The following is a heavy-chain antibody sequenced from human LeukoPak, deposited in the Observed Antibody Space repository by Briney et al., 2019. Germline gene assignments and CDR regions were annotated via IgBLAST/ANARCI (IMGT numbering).Heavy chain of an antibody. D-gene: IGHD3-3*01. CDR2: IIPIFGTA. CDR1: GGTFSSYA. CDR3: AKYDFWSGYYNGGYYYYYGMDV. J-gene: IGHJ6*02. V-gene: IGHV1-69*01. Sequence: VASVKDSCKACGGTFSSYAISWVRQAAGQGLEWMGGIIPIFGTANYAQKLQGRVTVTADESTTTAYMEPSSLRSEDTAVYYCAKYDFWSGYYNGGYYYYYGMDVWGQGTTVTVSS.